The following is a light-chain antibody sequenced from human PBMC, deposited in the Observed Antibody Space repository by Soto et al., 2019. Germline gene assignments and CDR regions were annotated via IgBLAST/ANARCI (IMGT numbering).Light chain of an antibody. Sequence: DIQMTQSPSSLSASVGDRVTITCRASQSISNYLNWYQQKPGKAPKLLIYAASSMQSGVPSRFSGRGSETDFNLTISSLQPDDSATYYCQQSFSPLWTFGQGTKVEV. CDR1: QSISNY. J-gene: IGKJ1*01. CDR2: AAS. V-gene: IGKV1-39*01. CDR3: QQSFSPLWT.